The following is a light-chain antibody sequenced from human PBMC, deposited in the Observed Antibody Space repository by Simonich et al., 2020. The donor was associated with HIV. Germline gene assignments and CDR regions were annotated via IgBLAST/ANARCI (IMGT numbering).Light chain of an antibody. V-gene: IGKV1-33*01. Sequence: DIQMTQSPSSLSASVGDRVTITCQASQDIANSLNWYQQKPGKAPKLLIFDASNLETGVPSWFSGSASGTDFTFAISSLQPEDIATYFCQQYHNVPLTFAGGTKVEIK. CDR3: QQYHNVPLT. J-gene: IGKJ4*01. CDR2: DAS. CDR1: QDIANS.